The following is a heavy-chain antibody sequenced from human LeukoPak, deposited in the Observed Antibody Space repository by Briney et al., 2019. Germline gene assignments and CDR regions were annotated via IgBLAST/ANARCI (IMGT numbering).Heavy chain of an antibody. J-gene: IGHJ4*02. CDR2: IKQDGSEK. V-gene: IGHV3-7*01. D-gene: IGHD5-18*01. CDR3: AGGYSYGYWGNY. CDR1: GFTFSRYW. Sequence: GGSLRLSCAASGFTFSRYWMSWVRQAPGKGLEWVANIKQDGSEKYYVDSVKGRFTISRDNAKNSLYLQMNSLRAEDTAVYYCAGGYSYGYWGNYWGQGTLVTVSS.